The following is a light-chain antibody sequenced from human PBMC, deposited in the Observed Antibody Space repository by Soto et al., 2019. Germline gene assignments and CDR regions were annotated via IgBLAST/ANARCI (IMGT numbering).Light chain of an antibody. CDR3: SSYMGTLWYV. J-gene: IGLJ1*01. CDR1: SSYVGKYDR. Sequence: QSVLTQPPPVSGSPGQSVTISCTGTSSYVGKYDRVSRYQQPPVTSPKLIIYEVFNRPSRVPPRFFGSKARNTVSLTISELQPEDCAVYYCSSYMGTLWYVFGAGTKVTV. CDR2: EVF. V-gene: IGLV2-18*02.